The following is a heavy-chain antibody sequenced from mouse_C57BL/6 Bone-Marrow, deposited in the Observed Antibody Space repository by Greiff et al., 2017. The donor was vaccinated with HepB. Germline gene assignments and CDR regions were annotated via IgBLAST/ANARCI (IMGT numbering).Heavy chain of an antibody. CDR1: GYTFTSYW. CDR2: IYPGSGST. CDR3: APNWAYAMDY. V-gene: IGHV1-55*01. D-gene: IGHD4-1*01. J-gene: IGHJ4*01. Sequence: QVQLQQSGAELVKPGASVKMSCKASGYTFTSYWITWVKQRPGQGLEWIGDIYPGSGSTNYNEKFKSKATLTVDTASSTAYMQLSSLTSEDSAVYYCAPNWAYAMDYWGQGTSVTVSS.